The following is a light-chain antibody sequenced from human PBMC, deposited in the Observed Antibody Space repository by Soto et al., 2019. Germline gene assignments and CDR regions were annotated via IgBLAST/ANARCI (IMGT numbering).Light chain of an antibody. Sequence: QSVLTQPPSASGTPGQRVTIYCSGSSSNIVSNTVNWYQQLPGTAPKLLIYSNNQRPSGVPDRFPGSKSGTSASLAISGLQSEDEADYYCAAWDDGLNGWVFGGGTKLTVL. J-gene: IGLJ3*02. CDR3: AAWDDGLNGWV. CDR2: SNN. CDR1: SSNIVSNT. V-gene: IGLV1-44*01.